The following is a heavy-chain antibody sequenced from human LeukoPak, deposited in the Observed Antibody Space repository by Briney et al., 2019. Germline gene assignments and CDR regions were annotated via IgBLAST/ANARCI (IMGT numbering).Heavy chain of an antibody. CDR3: ATRSYITMVRGVISLDY. CDR2: FDPEDGET. D-gene: IGHD3-10*01. Sequence: GAAVKVSCKVSGYTLTELSMHWVRQAPGKGLEWMGGFDPEDGETIYPQEFQGRVTMTEERSTDTAYMELRSLRSEDTAVYYCATRSYITMVRGVISLDYWGQGTLVSVSS. V-gene: IGHV1-24*01. CDR1: GYTLTELS. J-gene: IGHJ4*02.